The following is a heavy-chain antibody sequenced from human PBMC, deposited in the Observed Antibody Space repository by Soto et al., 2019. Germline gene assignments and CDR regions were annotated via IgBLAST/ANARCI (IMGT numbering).Heavy chain of an antibody. J-gene: IGHJ4*02. Sequence: GGSLRLSCAASGFTFSSYAMHWVRQAPGKGLEWVAVISYDGNNKYYADSVKGRFTISRDNSKNTLYLQMNSLRAEDTAVYYCAREDSSGWFDYWGQGTLVTVSS. D-gene: IGHD6-19*01. CDR3: AREDSSGWFDY. CDR1: GFTFSSYA. CDR2: ISYDGNNK. V-gene: IGHV3-30*04.